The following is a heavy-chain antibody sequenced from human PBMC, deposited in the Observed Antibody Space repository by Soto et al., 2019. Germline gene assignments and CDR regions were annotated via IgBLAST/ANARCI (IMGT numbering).Heavy chain of an antibody. J-gene: IGHJ6*02. V-gene: IGHV3-30*18. D-gene: IGHD3-10*01. Sequence: GGSLRLSCAASGFAFSSYGMHWVRQAPGKGLEWVAVISYDGSNKYYADSVKGRFTISRDNSKNTLYLQMNSLRAEDTAVYYCAKSLLMVRGVIGNPTGMDVWGQGTTVTVSS. CDR2: ISYDGSNK. CDR3: AKSLLMVRGVIGNPTGMDV. CDR1: GFAFSSYG.